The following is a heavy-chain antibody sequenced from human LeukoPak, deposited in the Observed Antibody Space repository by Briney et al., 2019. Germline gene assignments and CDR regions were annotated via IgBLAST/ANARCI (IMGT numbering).Heavy chain of an antibody. CDR2: IWYDGSNK. V-gene: IGHV3-33*01. CDR1: GFTFSSYG. CDR3: ARDRIGYSRWDY. Sequence: GRSLRLSCAASGFTFSSYGMHWVRQAPGKGLEWVAVIWYDGSNKYYADSVKGRFTISRDNSKNTLYLRMNSLRAEDTAVYYCARDRIGYSRWDYWGQGTLVTVSS. J-gene: IGHJ4*02. D-gene: IGHD6-13*01.